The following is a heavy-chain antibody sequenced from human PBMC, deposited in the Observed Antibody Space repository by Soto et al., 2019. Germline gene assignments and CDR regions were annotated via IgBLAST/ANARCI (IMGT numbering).Heavy chain of an antibody. CDR3: AKDGASSSWYSNWFDP. J-gene: IGHJ5*02. CDR1: GYTFTSYG. D-gene: IGHD6-13*01. CDR2: ISAYNGNT. V-gene: IGHV1-18*01. Sequence: ASVKVSCKASGYTFTSYGISWVRQAPGQGLEWMGWISAYNGNTNYAQKLQGRVTMTTDTSTSTAYMELRSLRAEDTAVYYCAKDGASSSWYSNWFDPWGQGTLVTVSS.